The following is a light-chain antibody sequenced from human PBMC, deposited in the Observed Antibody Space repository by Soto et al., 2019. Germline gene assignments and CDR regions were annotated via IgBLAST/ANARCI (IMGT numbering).Light chain of an antibody. CDR1: TSDVGGYNS. CDR3: SSYTSSGTLVI. V-gene: IGLV2-14*01. CDR2: EVT. J-gene: IGLJ2*01. Sequence: SALTQPASVSGSPGQSITISCTGTTSDVGGYNSVSWYQQHPGKAPKLMIYEVTTRPSGVSNRFSGSKSGNTASLSISGLQGEDEADYYCSSYTSSGTLVIFGGGTKLTVL.